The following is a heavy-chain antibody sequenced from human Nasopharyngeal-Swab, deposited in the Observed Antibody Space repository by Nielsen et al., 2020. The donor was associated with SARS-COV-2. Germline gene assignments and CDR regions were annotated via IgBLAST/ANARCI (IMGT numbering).Heavy chain of an antibody. CDR1: GGTFSSYA. J-gene: IGHJ3*02. CDR3: ARSNSGSYYGAFDI. Sequence: SVKVSCKASGGTFSSYAISWVRQAPGQGLEWMGRIIPILGIANYAQKFQGRVTITADKSTSTAYMELSSLRSEDTAVYYCARSNSGSYYGAFDIWGQGTMVTVSS. V-gene: IGHV1-69*04. CDR2: IIPILGIA. D-gene: IGHD1-26*01.